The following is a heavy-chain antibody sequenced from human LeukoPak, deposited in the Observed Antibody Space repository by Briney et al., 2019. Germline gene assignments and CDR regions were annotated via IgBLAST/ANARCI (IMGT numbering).Heavy chain of an antibody. Sequence: PSETLSLTCAVYGGSFSGYYWSWIRQPPGKGLEWIGEINHSGSTNYNPSLKSRLTMSVDTSKNQFSLKLSSVTAADTAVYYCARGRGYCSGGSCSYYFDYSGQGTLVTVSS. J-gene: IGHJ4*02. V-gene: IGHV4-34*01. D-gene: IGHD2-15*01. CDR1: GGSFSGYY. CDR2: INHSGST. CDR3: ARGRGYCSGGSCSYYFDY.